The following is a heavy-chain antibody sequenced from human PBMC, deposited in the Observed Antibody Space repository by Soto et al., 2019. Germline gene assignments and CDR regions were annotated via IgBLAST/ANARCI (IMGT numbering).Heavy chain of an antibody. CDR1: GGSISDDTYY. J-gene: IGHJ4*02. D-gene: IGHD1-20*01. CDR2: IYYSGST. CDR3: ARPTYNSGSPFDY. V-gene: IGHV4-61*01. Sequence: SETLSLTCTVSGGSISDDTYYWGWIRQPPGKGLEWIGYIYYSGSTNYNPSLKSRVTILVDTSKNQFSLKLSSVTAADTAVYYCARPTYNSGSPFDYWGQGTLVTVSS.